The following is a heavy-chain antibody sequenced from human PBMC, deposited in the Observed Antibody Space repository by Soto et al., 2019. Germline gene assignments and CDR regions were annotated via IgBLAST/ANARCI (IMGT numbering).Heavy chain of an antibody. CDR2: ISASGRDT. CDR1: GFTFSNYA. J-gene: IGHJ4*02. D-gene: IGHD6-19*01. CDR3: AKGKSSGWYHFDY. V-gene: IGHV3-23*01. Sequence: GGSLRLSCAASGFTFSNYAMSWVRQAPGKGLEWVSGISASGRDTYYADSVKDRFTISRDNSKNTVYLQVNSLRADDTAIYYCAKGKSSGWYHFDYWGQGTPVTVSS.